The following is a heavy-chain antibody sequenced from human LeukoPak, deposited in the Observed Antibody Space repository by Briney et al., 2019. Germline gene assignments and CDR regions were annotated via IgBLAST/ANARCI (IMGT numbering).Heavy chain of an antibody. CDR3: ARRNYYDSKPNAFDI. CDR1: GGSFSGYY. Sequence: SETLSLTCAVYGGSFSGYYWSWIRQPPGKGLEWIGEINHSGSTNYNPSLKSRVTISVDASKNQFSLKLSSVTAADTAVYYCARRNYYDSKPNAFDIWGQGTMVTVSS. J-gene: IGHJ3*02. CDR2: INHSGST. D-gene: IGHD3-22*01. V-gene: IGHV4-34*01.